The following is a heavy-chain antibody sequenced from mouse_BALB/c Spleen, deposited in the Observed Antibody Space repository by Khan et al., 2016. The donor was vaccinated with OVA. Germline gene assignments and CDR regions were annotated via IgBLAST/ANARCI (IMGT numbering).Heavy chain of an antibody. V-gene: IGHV2-9*02. J-gene: IGHJ2*01. CDR1: GFSLTSYG. CDR2: IWAGGST. CDR3: ARNRESDYFDY. Sequence: QVQLKESGPGLVAPSQSLSITCTVSGFSLTSYGIHWVRQPPGKGLEWLGIIWAGGSTNYNSALMSRLSISKDNSRSQVFLKMNSLQTDDTAMYFVARNRESDYFDYWGQGTTLTVSS.